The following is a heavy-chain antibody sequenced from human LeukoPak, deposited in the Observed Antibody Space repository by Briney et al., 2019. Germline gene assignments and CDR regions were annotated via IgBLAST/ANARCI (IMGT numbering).Heavy chain of an antibody. J-gene: IGHJ4*02. Sequence: PLETLSLTCAVYGGSFSGYYWTWIRQPPGKGLEWIGEINHSGSTNYNPSLKSRVTISVDTSKNQFSLKLSSVTAADTAVYYCARGFGYGDYAVDYWGQGTLVTVSS. V-gene: IGHV4-34*01. D-gene: IGHD4-17*01. CDR2: INHSGST. CDR3: ARGFGYGDYAVDY. CDR1: GGSFSGYY.